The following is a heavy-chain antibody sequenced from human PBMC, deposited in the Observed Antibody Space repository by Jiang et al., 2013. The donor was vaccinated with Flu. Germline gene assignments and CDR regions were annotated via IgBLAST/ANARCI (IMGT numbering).Heavy chain of an antibody. J-gene: IGHJ4*02. CDR1: GDSASSYSAT. D-gene: IGHD3-3*01. CDR2: TYYRSKWYN. CDR3: ARVGGSGRSLDY. V-gene: IGHV6-1*01. Sequence: QTLSLTCVISGDSASSYSATWTWIRQSPSRGLEWLGRTYYRSKWYNDYAVSVKSRITINPDTSKNQFSLQLNSVTPEDTAVYYCARVGGSGRSLDYWGQGTLVTVSS.